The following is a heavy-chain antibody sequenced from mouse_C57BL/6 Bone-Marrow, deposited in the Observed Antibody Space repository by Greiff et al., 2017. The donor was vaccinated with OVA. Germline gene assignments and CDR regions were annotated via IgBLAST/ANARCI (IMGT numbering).Heavy chain of an antibody. J-gene: IGHJ2*02. CDR2: IAPSDSDI. CDR3: AHYGSRLYLHY. CDR1: GYTFTNYW. Sequence: QVQLQQPGAELVRPGTSVKLSCKASGYTFTNYWMHWVKQRPGQGLEWIGVIAPSDSDINYNQKFKGRATLTVATSSSTAYMHLSSLTSEDSAVYYCAHYGSRLYLHYWGQGTSLTVSS. V-gene: IGHV1-59*01. D-gene: IGHD1-1*01.